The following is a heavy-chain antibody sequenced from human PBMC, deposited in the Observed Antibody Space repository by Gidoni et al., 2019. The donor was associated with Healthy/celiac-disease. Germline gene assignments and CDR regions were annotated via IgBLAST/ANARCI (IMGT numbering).Heavy chain of an antibody. CDR3: AKDPPPYYDSSGYLKDYFDY. CDR2: ISGSGGST. CDR1: GFTFSSYA. J-gene: IGHJ4*02. V-gene: IGHV3-23*01. D-gene: IGHD3-22*01. Sequence: EVQLLESGGGLVQPGGSLRLSCAASGFTFSSYAMSWVRQAPGKGPEWVSSISGSGGSTYYADSVKGRFTISRDNSKNTLYLQMNSLRAEDTAVYYCAKDPPPYYDSSGYLKDYFDYWGQGTLVTVSS.